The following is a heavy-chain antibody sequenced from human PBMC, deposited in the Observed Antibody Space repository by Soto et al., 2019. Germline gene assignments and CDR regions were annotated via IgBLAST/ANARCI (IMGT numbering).Heavy chain of an antibody. J-gene: IGHJ4*02. CDR3: ARDLGYYDSSGYFDY. CDR1: GFTFCDSY. V-gene: IGHV3-11*01. CDR2: ISSSDSII. D-gene: IGHD3-22*01. Sequence: PGGSLRLSCAASGFTFCDSYMSWIRQAPGKGLEWVSYISSSDSIIYYSDSVKGRFIISRDNAKNSLYLQMNSLRAEDTAVYYCARDLGYYDSSGYFDYWGQGTLVTVSS.